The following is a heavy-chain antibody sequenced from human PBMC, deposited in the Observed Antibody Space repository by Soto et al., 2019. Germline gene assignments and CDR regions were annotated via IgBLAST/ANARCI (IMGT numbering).Heavy chain of an antibody. CDR3: ARVRREQRSGSYYYCDY. CDR2: MNPNSGNT. J-gene: IGHJ4*02. CDR1: GYTFTSYD. V-gene: IGHV1-8*01. D-gene: IGHD1-26*01. Sequence: ASVKVSCKASGYTFTSYDINWVRQATGQGLEWMGWMNPNSGNTGYAQKFQGRVTMTRNTSISTAYMELSSLRSEDTAVYYCARVRREQRSGSYYYCDYCGQGTLVTVS.